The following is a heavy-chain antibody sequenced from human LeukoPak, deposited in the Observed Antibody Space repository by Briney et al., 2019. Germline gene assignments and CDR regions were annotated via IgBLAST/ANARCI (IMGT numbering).Heavy chain of an antibody. CDR1: GFTFSSYA. V-gene: IGHV3-30-3*01. D-gene: IGHD3-22*01. J-gene: IGHJ4*02. CDR3: AKDGHRDSSGYPDY. Sequence: GGSLRLSCAASGFTFSSYAMHWVRQAPGKGLEWVAVISYDGSNKYYADSVKGRFTISRDNSKNTLYLQMNSLRAEDTAVYYCAKDGHRDSSGYPDYWGQGTLVTVSS. CDR2: ISYDGSNK.